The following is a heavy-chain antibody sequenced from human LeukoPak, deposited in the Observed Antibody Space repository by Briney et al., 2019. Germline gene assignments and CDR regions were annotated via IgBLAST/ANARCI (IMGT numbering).Heavy chain of an antibody. J-gene: IGHJ4*02. Sequence: GGSLRLSCAASGFTFDEYAMSWARQAPGKGLEWVSGINWNGGSTGYADSVKGRFTISRDNTKNSLYLQMNSLRAEDTALYYCAKDMAAYYYASGNIDYWGQGTLVTVSS. CDR3: AKDMAAYYYASGNIDY. V-gene: IGHV3-20*04. D-gene: IGHD3-10*01. CDR2: INWNGGST. CDR1: GFTFDEYA.